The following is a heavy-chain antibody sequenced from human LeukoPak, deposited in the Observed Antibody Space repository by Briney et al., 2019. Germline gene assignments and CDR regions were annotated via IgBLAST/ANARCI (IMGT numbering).Heavy chain of an antibody. CDR1: GFSFSSHG. J-gene: IGHJ6*03. V-gene: IGHV3-23*01. CDR3: ASLLWFGDSDYYYMDV. Sequence: GGTLRLSCAGSGFSFSSHGMNWVRQAPGKGLEWVSGISPSGDIAYYTDSVRGRFTISRDNFKNTLSLQVNSLRAEDTALYYCASLLWFGDSDYYYMDVWGKGTTVTVSS. D-gene: IGHD3-10*01. CDR2: ISPSGDIA.